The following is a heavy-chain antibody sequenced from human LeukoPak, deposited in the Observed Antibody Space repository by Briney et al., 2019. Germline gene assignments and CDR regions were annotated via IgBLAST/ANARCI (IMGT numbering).Heavy chain of an antibody. CDR1: GYTFTSYG. J-gene: IGHJ4*02. CDR2: ISAYNGNT. D-gene: IGHD4-23*01. CDR3: ARDRMTEVVTPCDY. Sequence: GASVKVSCKASGYTFTSYGISWVRQAPGQGLEWMGWISAYNGNTDYAQKLQGRVTMTTDTSTSTAYMELRSLRSDDTAVYYCARDRMTEVVTPCDYWGQGTLVTVSS. V-gene: IGHV1-18*01.